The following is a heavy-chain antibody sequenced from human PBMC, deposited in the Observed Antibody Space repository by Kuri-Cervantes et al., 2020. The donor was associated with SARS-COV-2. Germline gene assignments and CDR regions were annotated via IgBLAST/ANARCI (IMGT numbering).Heavy chain of an antibody. V-gene: IGHV3-73*01. J-gene: IGHJ5*02. Sequence: LSLTCAASGFTFSNAWMSWVRQAPGKGLEWVGRIRSKANSYATAYAASVKGRFTISRDDSKNTAYLQMNSLKTEDTAVYYCTMGDWFDPWGQGTLVTVSS. CDR3: TMGDWFDP. D-gene: IGHD3-16*01. CDR1: GFTFSNAW. CDR2: IRSKANSYAT.